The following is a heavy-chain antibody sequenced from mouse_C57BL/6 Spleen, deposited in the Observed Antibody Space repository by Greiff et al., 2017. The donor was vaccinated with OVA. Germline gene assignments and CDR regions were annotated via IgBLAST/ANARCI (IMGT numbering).Heavy chain of an antibody. D-gene: IGHD1-1*02. CDR1: GYTFTSYW. V-gene: IGHV1-69*01. CDR2: IDPSDSYT. J-gene: IGHJ2*01. Sequence: QVQLQQPGAELVMPGASVKLSCKASGYTFTSYWMHWVKQRPGQGLEWIGEIDPSDSYTNYNQKFKGKSTLTVDKSSSTAYMQLSSLTSEDSAVYSGARLWSAQRYYFDYWGQGTTLTVSS. CDR3: ARLWSAQRYYFDY.